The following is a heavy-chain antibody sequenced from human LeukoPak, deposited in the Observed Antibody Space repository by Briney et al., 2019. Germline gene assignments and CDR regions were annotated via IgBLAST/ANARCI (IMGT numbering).Heavy chain of an antibody. CDR1: GFTFSSYA. J-gene: IGHJ3*02. D-gene: IGHD2-8*01. Sequence: GGSLRLSCAASGFTFSSYAMSWVRQAPGKGLEWVSGISGSGGSTYYADSVKGRFTISRDNSKNTLYLQMNSLRAEDTAVYYCAKDLDGVGRKAFDIWGQGTWSPSLQ. CDR2: ISGSGGST. CDR3: AKDLDGVGRKAFDI. V-gene: IGHV3-23*01.